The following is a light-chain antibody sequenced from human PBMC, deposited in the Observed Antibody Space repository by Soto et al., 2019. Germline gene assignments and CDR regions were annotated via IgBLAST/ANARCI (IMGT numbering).Light chain of an antibody. CDR1: QSVSSSY. CDR3: QQYASSPST. CDR2: GAS. V-gene: IGKV3-20*01. J-gene: IGKJ1*01. Sequence: EIVLTQPPGTLSLSPGERATLSCRASQSVSSSYSAWYQQKPGQPPRLLIYGASSRATGIPDRFSGSGSGTDFTLTISRLEPEDFAVYYCQQYASSPSTFGQGTKVDIK.